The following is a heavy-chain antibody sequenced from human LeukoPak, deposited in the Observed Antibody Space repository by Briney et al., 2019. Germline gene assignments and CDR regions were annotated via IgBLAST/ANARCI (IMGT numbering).Heavy chain of an antibody. J-gene: IGHJ4*02. CDR1: GGSFSGYY. CDR3: ARGGVVVITVDY. CDR2: INHSGST. Sequence: SETLSLTCAVYGGSFSGYYWSWIRQPPGKRLEWIGEINHSGSTNYNPSLKSRVTISVDTSKNQFSLKLSSVTAADTAVYYCARGGVVVITVDYWGQGTLVIVSS. V-gene: IGHV4-34*01. D-gene: IGHD3-22*01.